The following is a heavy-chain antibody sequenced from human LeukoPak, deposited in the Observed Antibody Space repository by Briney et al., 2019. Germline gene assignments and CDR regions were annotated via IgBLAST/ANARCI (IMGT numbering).Heavy chain of an antibody. V-gene: IGHV1-69*05. J-gene: IGHJ4*02. CDR1: GGTFSSYA. Sequence: SVKVSCKASGGTFSSYAISRVRQAPGQGLEWMGGIIPIFGTANYAQKFQGRVTITTDESTSTAYMELSSLRSEDTAVYYCARSVRYCSSTSCYDPPFFDYWGQGTLVTVSS. D-gene: IGHD2-2*01. CDR3: ARSVRYCSSTSCYDPPFFDY. CDR2: IIPIFGTA.